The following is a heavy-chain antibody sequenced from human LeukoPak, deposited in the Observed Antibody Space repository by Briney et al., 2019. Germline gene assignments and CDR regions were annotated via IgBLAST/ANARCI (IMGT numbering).Heavy chain of an antibody. V-gene: IGHV3-21*01. D-gene: IGHD6-13*01. CDR3: ARDRDSSSWYSFDP. Sequence: PGRSLRLSCAASGFTFSSYSMNWVRQAPGKGLEWVSSISSSSSYIYYADSVKGRFTISRDNAKNSLYLQMNSLRAEDTAVYYCARDRDSSSWYSFDPWGQGTLVTVSS. CDR2: ISSSSSYI. CDR1: GFTFSSYS. J-gene: IGHJ5*02.